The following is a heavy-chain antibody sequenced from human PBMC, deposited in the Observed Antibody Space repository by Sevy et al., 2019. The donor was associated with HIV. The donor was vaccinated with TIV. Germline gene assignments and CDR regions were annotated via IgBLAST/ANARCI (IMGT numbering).Heavy chain of an antibody. CDR1: GYSFTNYW. D-gene: IGHD3-22*01. J-gene: IGHJ4*02. V-gene: IGHV5-51*01. Sequence: GESLKISCKGSGYSFTNYWIGWVRQMPGKGLEWMGITFPDDSDPRYSPSFQGQVTISANKSHGPAYLQWSSLKASDTAMYYCATQRDYYDSVGYHYWGQGTLVTVSS. CDR3: ATQRDYYDSVGYHY. CDR2: TFPDDSDP.